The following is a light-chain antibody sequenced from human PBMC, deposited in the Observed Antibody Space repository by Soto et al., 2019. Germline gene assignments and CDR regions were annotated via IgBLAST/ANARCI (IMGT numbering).Light chain of an antibody. CDR2: ENN. CDR3: QSYEGGGGGYV. V-gene: IGLV1-40*01. Sequence: QSVLTQPPSVSEAPGQRVTISCTGSSSNIGAGYEAHWYQQVPGTAPKLLIYENNNRPSGVPDRFSGSKSGTSASLAITGLQAEDEAEYYCQSYEGGGGGYVFGTGTKVTVL. CDR1: SSNIGAGYE. J-gene: IGLJ1*01.